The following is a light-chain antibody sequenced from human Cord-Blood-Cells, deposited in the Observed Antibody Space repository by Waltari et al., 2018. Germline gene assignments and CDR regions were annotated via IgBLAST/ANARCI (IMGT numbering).Light chain of an antibody. CDR1: PSLLHSNGYNY. CDR3: MQALQTPWT. CDR2: LGS. J-gene: IGKJ1*01. V-gene: IGKV2-28*01. Sequence: DIVMTQSPLSLPVTPGEPASISCRSSPSLLHSNGYNYLDWYLQKPGQSPQLLIYLGSNRASGVPDRFSGSGSGTDFTLKSSRVEAEDVGVYYCMQALQTPWTFGQGTKVEIK.